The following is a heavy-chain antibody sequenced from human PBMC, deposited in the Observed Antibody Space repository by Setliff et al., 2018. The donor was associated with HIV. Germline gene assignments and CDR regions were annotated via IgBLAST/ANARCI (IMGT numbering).Heavy chain of an antibody. CDR1: GGSISTSSYY. CDR3: ARQVTVVGYFETAAGSFNY. CDR2: IYESGST. V-gene: IGHV4-39*01. Sequence: PSETLSLTCTVSGGSISTSSYYWGWIRQPPGKGLEWIGSIYESGSTYYNPSLKSRVSISVDTSKNQFSLKLSSVTAADTAVYYCARQVTVVGYFETAAGSFNYWGPGTLVTVSS. J-gene: IGHJ4*02. D-gene: IGHD2-21*01.